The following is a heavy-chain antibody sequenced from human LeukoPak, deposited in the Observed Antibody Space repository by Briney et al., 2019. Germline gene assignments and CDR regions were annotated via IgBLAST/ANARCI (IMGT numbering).Heavy chain of an antibody. CDR1: GGSISSYY. Sequence: SETLSLTCTVSGGSISSYYWSWIRQPPGKGLEWIGYIYYSGSTNYNPSLKSRVTISVDTSKNQFSLKLSSVTAADTAVYYCANIVVVPAAIHYYYYMDVWGKGTTVTVSS. CDR2: IYYSGST. CDR3: ANIVVVPAAIHYYYYMDV. D-gene: IGHD2-2*01. J-gene: IGHJ6*03. V-gene: IGHV4-59*01.